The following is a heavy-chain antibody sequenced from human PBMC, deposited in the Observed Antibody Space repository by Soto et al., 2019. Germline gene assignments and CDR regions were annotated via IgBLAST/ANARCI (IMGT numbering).Heavy chain of an antibody. V-gene: IGHV1-69*01. Sequence: QVQLVQSGAEVKKPGSSVKVSCKASGGTFSSYAISWVRQAPGQGLEWMGGIIPIFGTANYAQKFQGRVTSTADASRSTAYMELSSLRSEDTAVYYCAGDGFSYYDSSGYYYGLDWGQGTLVTVSS. CDR2: IIPIFGTA. CDR1: GGTFSSYA. CDR3: AGDGFSYYDSSGYYYGLD. J-gene: IGHJ4*02. D-gene: IGHD3-22*01.